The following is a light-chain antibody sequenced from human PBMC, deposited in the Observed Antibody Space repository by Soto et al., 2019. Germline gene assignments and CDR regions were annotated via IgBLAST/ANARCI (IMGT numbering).Light chain of an antibody. CDR3: QSSDGNNMV. J-gene: IGLJ2*01. V-gene: IGLV6-57*02. CDR2: EDN. Sequence: NFMLTQPHSVSESPGKTVTISCTGSSGSIASGYVQWYQQRPGSPPTTLIYEDNRRPAGVPDRFSGSIDSSSNSASLTISGLRPEDEADYYCQSSDGNNMVFGGGTKVTVL. CDR1: SGSIASGY.